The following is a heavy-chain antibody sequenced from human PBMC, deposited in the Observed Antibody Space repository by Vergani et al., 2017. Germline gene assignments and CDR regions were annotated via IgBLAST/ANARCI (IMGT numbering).Heavy chain of an antibody. J-gene: IGHJ6*02. CDR2: ISSSSSTI. Sequence: VQLVESGGGVVQPGRSLRLSCAASGFTFSSYSMNWVRQAPGKGLEWVSYISSSSSTIYYADSVKGRFTISRDNAKNSLYLQMNSLRAEDTAVYYCARDSLXVITTSSNYYYYYGMDVWGQGTTVTVSS. D-gene: IGHD3-22*01. CDR3: ARDSLXVITTSSNYYYYYGMDV. CDR1: GFTFSSYS. V-gene: IGHV3-48*04.